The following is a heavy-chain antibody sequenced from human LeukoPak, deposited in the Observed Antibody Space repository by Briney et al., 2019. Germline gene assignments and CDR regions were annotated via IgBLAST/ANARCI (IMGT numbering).Heavy chain of an antibody. CDR2: IKLDGSIT. J-gene: IGHJ5*02. CDR3: AKSDWFDP. V-gene: IGHV3-74*03. CDR1: GFTLSGYW. Sequence: GGSLRLSCTASGFTLSGYWMSWVRQAPGKGLVWVSRIKLDGSITTYADSVKGRFTISRDIAKNTLYLQMNSLRAEDTAVYYCAKSDWFDPWGQGTVVTVSS.